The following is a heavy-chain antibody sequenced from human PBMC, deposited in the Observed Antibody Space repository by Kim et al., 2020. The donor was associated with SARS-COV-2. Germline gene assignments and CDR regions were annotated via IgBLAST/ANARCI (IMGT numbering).Heavy chain of an antibody. Sequence: GGSLRLSCAASRFIFSSSWMNWVRQAPGKGPEWVANIKQDGSEKYYLDSVKGRFAISRDNAKNSLYLQMNSLGVDDTAVYYCARGHVLGATPFDYWGQGTLVTVSS. CDR1: RFIFSSSW. V-gene: IGHV3-7*01. CDR3: ARGHVLGATPFDY. J-gene: IGHJ4*02. CDR2: IKQDGSEK. D-gene: IGHD1-26*01.